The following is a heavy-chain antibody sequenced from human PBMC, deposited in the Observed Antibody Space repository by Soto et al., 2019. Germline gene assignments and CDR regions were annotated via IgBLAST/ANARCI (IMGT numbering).Heavy chain of an antibody. V-gene: IGHV1-24*01. CDR1: GHALRELS. J-gene: IGHJ4*02. CDR2: LDPEDGEP. CDR3: ATPRTSSEPSGLDF. D-gene: IGHD2-15*01. Sequence: GSVKDSCKIFGHALRELSMCLVRQAPGKGLEWMGGLDPEDGEPVYAPKFPGRVTMTEDTSRDTAYMEVSSLRSEDTAVYYCATPRTSSEPSGLDFWGKGTLVTVSS.